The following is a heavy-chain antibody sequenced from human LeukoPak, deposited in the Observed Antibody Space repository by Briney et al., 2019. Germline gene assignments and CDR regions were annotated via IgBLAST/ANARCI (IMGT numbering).Heavy chain of an antibody. V-gene: IGHV3-21*01. CDR2: ISSSSSYI. J-gene: IGHJ4*02. CDR1: GFTFSSYS. D-gene: IGHD1-26*01. Sequence: GGSLRLSCAASGFTFSSYSMNWVRQAPGKGLEWVSSISSSSSYIYYADSVKGRFTISRDNAKNSLYLQMNSLRAEDTAVYYCAREMDGVGAVDYWGQGTLVTVSS. CDR3: AREMDGVGAVDY.